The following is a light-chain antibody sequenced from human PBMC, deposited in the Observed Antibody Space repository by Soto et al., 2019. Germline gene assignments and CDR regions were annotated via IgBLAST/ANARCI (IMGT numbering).Light chain of an antibody. CDR3: QQRTSLPLLT. Sequence: DIVLTQSPATLSLSPGERASLSCRASQSVSNSLAWYQQKPGQPPRLLIYDASTRATGIPARFSGSGSGTDFTLTISSLEPEDFAVYSCQQRTSLPLLTFGGGTKVEIK. V-gene: IGKV3-11*01. CDR1: QSVSNS. CDR2: DAS. J-gene: IGKJ4*01.